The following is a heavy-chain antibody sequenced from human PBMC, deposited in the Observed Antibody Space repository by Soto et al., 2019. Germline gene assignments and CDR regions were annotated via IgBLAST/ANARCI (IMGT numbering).Heavy chain of an antibody. Sequence: QVQLQESGPGLVKPSQTLSLTCTVSGGSISSGGYYWSWIRQHPGKGLEWIGYIYYSGSTYYNPSLKSRVTISVDTSKNQFSLKLSSVTAAAPAVYYCARVLRGYRNAIALNWFDPWGQGTLVTVSS. CDR1: GGSISSGGYY. D-gene: IGHD5-18*01. J-gene: IGHJ5*02. CDR2: IYYSGST. CDR3: ARVLRGYRNAIALNWFDP. V-gene: IGHV4-31*03.